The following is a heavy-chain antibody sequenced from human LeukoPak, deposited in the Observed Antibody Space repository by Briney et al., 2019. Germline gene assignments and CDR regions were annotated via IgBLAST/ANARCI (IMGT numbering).Heavy chain of an antibody. CDR2: INHSGST. CDR1: GGSFSGYY. D-gene: IGHD3-3*01. J-gene: IGHJ4*02. V-gene: IGHV4-34*01. CDR3: ARVGYYDFWSGLDY. Sequence: SETLSLTCAVYGGSFSGYYWSWIRQPPGKGLEWIGEINHSGSTNYNPSLKSRVTISVDTSKNQFSLKLSSVTAADTAVYYCARVGYYDFWSGLDYWGQGTLVTVSS.